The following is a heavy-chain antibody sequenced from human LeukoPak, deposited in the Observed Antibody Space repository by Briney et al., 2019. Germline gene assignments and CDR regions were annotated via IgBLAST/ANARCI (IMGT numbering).Heavy chain of an antibody. V-gene: IGHV3-15*07. J-gene: IGHJ5*02. CDR2: IKSKNVGGTT. Sequence: GSLRLSCAASGFSFNNAWMNWVRQAPGKGLEWVGRIKSKNVGGTTDYAAPVKGRFTISRDDSKNTVYLQMNSLKIEDTAVYYCTSHAAFDPWGQGTLVTVSS. CDR1: GFSFNNAW. CDR3: TSHAAFDP.